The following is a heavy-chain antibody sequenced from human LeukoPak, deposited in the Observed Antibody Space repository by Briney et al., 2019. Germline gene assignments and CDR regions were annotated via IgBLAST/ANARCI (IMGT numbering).Heavy chain of an antibody. CDR2: IWYDGSNK. CDR1: GFSFSSYG. J-gene: IGHJ3*02. Sequence: PGGSLRFSCAASGFSFSSYGMHWVRQAPGKRLEWVAVIWYDGSNKYYADSVKGRFTISRDNSKNTLYLQMNSLRAEDTAVCYCARDTNAAFDIWGQGTMVTVSS. CDR3: ARDTNAAFDI. V-gene: IGHV3-33*01.